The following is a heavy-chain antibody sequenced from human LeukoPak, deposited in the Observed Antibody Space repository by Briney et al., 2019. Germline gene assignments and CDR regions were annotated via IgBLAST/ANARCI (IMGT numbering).Heavy chain of an antibody. CDR2: INPSGGTT. D-gene: IGHD6-19*01. CDR3: ARGQWGGGHYYYGMDV. Sequence: GASVKVSCKASGYTFTSYGISWVRQAPGQGLEWMGIINPSGGTTTYAQKFQGRVTLTRDTSTSTVYMELSSLRSEDTAVYFCARGQWGGGHYYYGMDVWGQGTTVTASS. J-gene: IGHJ6*02. CDR1: GYTFTSYG. V-gene: IGHV1-46*01.